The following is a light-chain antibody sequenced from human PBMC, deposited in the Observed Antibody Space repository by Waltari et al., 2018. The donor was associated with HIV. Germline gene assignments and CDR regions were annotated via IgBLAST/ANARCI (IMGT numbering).Light chain of an antibody. CDR1: HIGSKS. Sequence: SYVLTQPPSVSVAPGKTARFTCGGDHIGSKSVHWYQQRQGQAPVLVIYYNWDRPSGIPERFSGSNSGDTATLTNIRVEAGDEADYYCQVWDTSDHPVFGGGTKLTVL. V-gene: IGLV3-21*01. J-gene: IGLJ3*02. CDR3: QVWDTSDHPV. CDR2: YNW.